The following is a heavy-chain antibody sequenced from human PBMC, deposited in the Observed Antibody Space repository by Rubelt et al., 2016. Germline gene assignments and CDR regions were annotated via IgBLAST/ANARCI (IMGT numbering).Heavy chain of an antibody. CDR2: SGSVGST. V-gene: IGHV3-23*04. Sequence: EVQLVVSGGGLVQPGGSLRLSCAASGFTVSNSYIHWVRQAPGQGLEWVSAISGSVGSTYYADSVKGRFTVSRDNSQNRRCRERNRLRVVDTAEYLCARDGGCWYTNAVDYWGQGTPVTVSS. D-gene: IGHD1-1*01. CDR1: GFTVSNSY. J-gene: IGHJ4*02. CDR3: ARDGGCWYTNAVDY.